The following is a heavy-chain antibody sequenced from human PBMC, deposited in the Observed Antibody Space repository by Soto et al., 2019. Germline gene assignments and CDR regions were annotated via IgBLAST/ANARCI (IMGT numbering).Heavy chain of an antibody. CDR1: GGSFIGYY. V-gene: IGHV4-34*01. Sequence: PSETLSLNCAVYGGSFIGYYWSWIRQPPGKGLEWIGEINHSGSTNYNPSLKSRVTISVDTSKNQFSLKLSSVTAADTAVYYCARGVRGGSSGWFDYWGQGTLVT. CDR3: ARGVRGGSSGWFDY. D-gene: IGHD6-19*01. CDR2: INHSGST. J-gene: IGHJ4*02.